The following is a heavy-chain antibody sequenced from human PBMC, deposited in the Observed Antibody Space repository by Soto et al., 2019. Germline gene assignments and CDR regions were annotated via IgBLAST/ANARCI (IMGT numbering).Heavy chain of an antibody. V-gene: IGHV3-23*01. CDR2: ISGSGGST. D-gene: IGHD2-2*01. J-gene: IGHJ4*02. CDR1: GFTFSSYA. Sequence: EVRLLESGGGLVQPGGSLRLSCAASGFTFSSYAMSWVRQAPGKGLEWVSAISGSGGSTYYADSVKGRFTISRDNSKNTLYLQMNSLRAEDTAVYYCANEIDIVVVPAARNGGFDYWGQGTLVTVSS. CDR3: ANEIDIVVVPAARNGGFDY.